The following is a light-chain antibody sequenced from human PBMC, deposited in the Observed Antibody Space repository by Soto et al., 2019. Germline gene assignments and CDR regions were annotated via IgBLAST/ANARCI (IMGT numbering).Light chain of an antibody. Sequence: SALTEPASVSGSPGQSITISCNGTSSDVGGYNYVSWYQQHPGKAPKLMIYEVSNRPSGVSNRFSGSKSGNTASLTISGLQAEDEADYYCSSYTSSSTRVFGGGTKLTVL. V-gene: IGLV2-14*01. CDR2: EVS. J-gene: IGLJ3*02. CDR1: SSDVGGYNY. CDR3: SSYTSSSTRV.